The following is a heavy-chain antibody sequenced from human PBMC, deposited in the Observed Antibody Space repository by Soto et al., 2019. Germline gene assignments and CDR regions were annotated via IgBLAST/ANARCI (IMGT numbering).Heavy chain of an antibody. J-gene: IGHJ3*02. V-gene: IGHV3-21*01. CDR1: GVIFRNDC. CDR2: LHSSSRYI. D-gene: IGHD3-3*01. Sequence: SGVIFRNDCISWVLHSPGSGLEWVSSLHSSSRYIYYSDSFKGRFTISRDNAKNSLFLQMSSLRAEDTAVYYCARGSQNFWMREDAFDIWGQGTMVTVSS. CDR3: ARGSQNFWMREDAFDI.